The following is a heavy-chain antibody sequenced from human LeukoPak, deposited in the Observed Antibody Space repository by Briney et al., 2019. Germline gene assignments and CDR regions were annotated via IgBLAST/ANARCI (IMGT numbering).Heavy chain of an antibody. J-gene: IGHJ5*02. CDR3: AREDYTKTNWFDP. Sequence: SETLSLTCTVSGSSISSGGYYWSWIRQHPGKGLEWIGYIYYSGSTYYNPSLKSRVTISVDTSKNQFSLKLSSVTAADTAVYYCAREDYTKTNWFDPWGQGTLVTVSS. CDR2: IYYSGST. V-gene: IGHV4-31*03. CDR1: GSSISSGGYY. D-gene: IGHD4-11*01.